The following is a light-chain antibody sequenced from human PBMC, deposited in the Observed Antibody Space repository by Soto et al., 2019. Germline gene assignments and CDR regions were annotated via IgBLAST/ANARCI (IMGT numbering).Light chain of an antibody. CDR2: WAS. CDR3: QQYYSTPLT. Sequence: DIVMTQSPDSLAVSLGDRATINCKSSQSVLYSSNNKNYLAWYQQKPGQPPKLLIYWASNRESGVPDRFSGSGSGTEFSLSISSLQAEDVALYYCQQYYSTPLTFGGGTKVEIK. CDR1: QSVLYSSNNKNY. V-gene: IGKV4-1*01. J-gene: IGKJ4*01.